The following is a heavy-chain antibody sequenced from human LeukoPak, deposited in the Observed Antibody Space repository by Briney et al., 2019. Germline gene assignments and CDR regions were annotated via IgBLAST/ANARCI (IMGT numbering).Heavy chain of an antibody. CDR3: AKDREGSSWYGYFDY. CDR1: GFTFSNYA. J-gene: IGHJ4*02. CDR2: LSGSGGST. D-gene: IGHD6-13*01. V-gene: IGHV3-23*01. Sequence: GGSLRLSCAASGFTFSNYAMSWVRQAPGKGLEWVSALSGSGGSTYYADSVKGRFTISRDNSKNTLYLQMNSLRAEDTAVYYCAKDREGSSWYGYFDYWGQGTLVTVSS.